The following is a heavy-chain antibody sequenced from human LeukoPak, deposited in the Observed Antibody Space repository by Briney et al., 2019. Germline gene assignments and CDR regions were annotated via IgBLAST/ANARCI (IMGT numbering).Heavy chain of an antibody. CDR3: ARRAVAGTGGAFDI. CDR2: IREDGNEK. D-gene: IGHD6-19*01. J-gene: IGHJ3*02. CDR1: GFTFTKHW. Sequence: GGSLRLSCAATGFTFTKHWMSWVRQTIGKGLECVAKIREDGNEKHYVDSVKGRFTISRDNAKNSLFLQMNNLRAEDTAVYYCARRAVAGTGGAFDIWGQGTMVTVSS. V-gene: IGHV3-7*01.